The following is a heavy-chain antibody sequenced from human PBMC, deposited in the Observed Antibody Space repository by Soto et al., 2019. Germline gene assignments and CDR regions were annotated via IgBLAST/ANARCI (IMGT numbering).Heavy chain of an antibody. V-gene: IGHV3-30*18. Sequence: QVQLVESGGGVVQPGRSLRLSCAASGFTFSSYGMHWVRQAPGKGLEWVAVISYDGSNKYYADSVKGRFTISRDNSKNTLYLQMNSLRAEDTAVYYCAKVLLGEWLRFTSEPFYYYGMDVLGQGTTVTVSS. CDR1: GFTFSSYG. D-gene: IGHD5-12*01. CDR2: ISYDGSNK. J-gene: IGHJ6*02. CDR3: AKVLLGEWLRFTSEPFYYYGMDV.